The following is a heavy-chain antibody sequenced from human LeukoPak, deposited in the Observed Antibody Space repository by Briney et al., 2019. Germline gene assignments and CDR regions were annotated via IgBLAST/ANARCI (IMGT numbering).Heavy chain of an antibody. CDR3: ARDQQELWELRTDAFDI. CDR2: TSSSGSTI. V-gene: IGHV3-11*01. D-gene: IGHD1-26*01. Sequence: LSLTCTVSGGSISSYYWSWIRQPPGKGLEWVSYTSSSGSTIYYADSVKGRFTISRDNAKNSLYLQMNSLRAEDTAVYYCARDQQELWELRTDAFDIWGQGTMVTVSS. CDR1: GGSISSYY. J-gene: IGHJ3*02.